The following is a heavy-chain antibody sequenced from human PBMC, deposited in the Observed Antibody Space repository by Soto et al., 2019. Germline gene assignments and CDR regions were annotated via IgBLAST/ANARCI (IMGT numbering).Heavy chain of an antibody. CDR1: GYTFTDYG. V-gene: IGHV1-18*01. CDR2: ITACNGNT. Sequence: QVHLVQSGAEVEKPGASVKVSCKASGYTFTDYGISWVRQAPGQGLQWLGWITACNGNTKYAQQFQGRVTMTTDTSTSTAYMELRRMESDDTAVYYCARMRQRDFCSVEYSLFDSWGQGTLVSVYS. CDR3: ARMRQRDFCSVEYSLFDS. D-gene: IGHD3-3*01. J-gene: IGHJ5*01.